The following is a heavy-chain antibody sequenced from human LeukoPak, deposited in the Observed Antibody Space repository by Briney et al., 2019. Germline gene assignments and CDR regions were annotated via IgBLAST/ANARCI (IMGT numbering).Heavy chain of an antibody. CDR2: IYPGDSDT. CDR1: GYTFTTYW. D-gene: IGHD1-26*01. Sequence: GESLKISCKGPGYTFTTYWIGWVRQMPGKGLEWMGIIYPGDSDTRYSPSFQGQVTISADKSISTAYLQWSSLKASDTAMYYCARLDGSGSYPPYFDYWGQGTLVTVSS. CDR3: ARLDGSGSYPPYFDY. V-gene: IGHV5-51*01. J-gene: IGHJ4*02.